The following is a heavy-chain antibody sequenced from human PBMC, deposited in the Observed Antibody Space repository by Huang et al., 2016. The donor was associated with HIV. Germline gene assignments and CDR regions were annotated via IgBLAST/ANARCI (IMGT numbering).Heavy chain of an antibody. V-gene: IGHV4-34*01. Sequence: QVQLQQWGAGLLKPSETLSLTCAVYGVSFSGYSWLWIRQPPGKVLEWIGEINESGITNYNPSLKSRVTVSVDTSKNQFALRLSSVTAADTAVYYCARDGPERSSGNYGASDYWGQGTLVTVSS. J-gene: IGHJ4*02. CDR3: ARDGPERSSGNYGASDY. CDR1: GVSFSGYS. CDR2: INESGIT. D-gene: IGHD1-26*01.